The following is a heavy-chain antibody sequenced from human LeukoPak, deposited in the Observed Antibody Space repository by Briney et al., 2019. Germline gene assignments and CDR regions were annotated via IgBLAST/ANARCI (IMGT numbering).Heavy chain of an antibody. V-gene: IGHV3-23*01. Sequence: GGSLRLSCAASGFTFSSYAMSWVRQAPGKGLEWVSAISGSGGSTYYADSVKGRFTISRDNSKNTLYLQMNSLRAEDTAVYYCAKLAPPPGDSGGGYFDYWGQGTLVTVSS. D-gene: IGHD4-17*01. CDR3: AKLAPPPGDSGGGYFDY. CDR1: GFTFSSYA. CDR2: ISGSGGST. J-gene: IGHJ4*02.